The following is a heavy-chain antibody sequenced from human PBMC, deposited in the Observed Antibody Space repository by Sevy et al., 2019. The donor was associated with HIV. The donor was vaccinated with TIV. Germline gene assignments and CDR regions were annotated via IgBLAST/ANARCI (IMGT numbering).Heavy chain of an antibody. D-gene: IGHD7-27*01. CDR1: VFTFSNSF. J-gene: IGHJ3*01. Sequence: GGSLRLSCAASVFTFSNSFKSWARQAPGRGLEWVGRITRKIDGETTLYAAPVKGRFTISRDDSRNTMYLQMDSLKIEDTAMYYCGTGDAYDVSGQGTTVTVSS. CDR3: GTGDAYDV. CDR2: ITRKIDGETT. V-gene: IGHV3-15*06.